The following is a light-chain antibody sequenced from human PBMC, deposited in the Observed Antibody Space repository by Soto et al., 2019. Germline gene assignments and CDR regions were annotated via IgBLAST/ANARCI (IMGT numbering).Light chain of an antibody. CDR1: QSFNSIY. V-gene: IGKV3-20*01. CDR2: GAS. Sequence: ETMMTQSPDTLSVSLGERATLSCRASQSFNSIYLAWYQQKPGQAPRLLIYGASSRATGIPDRFSGSGSGTQFTLTISGLQPDDSATYYCQQYNDYSRPFGQGTKVDIK. J-gene: IGKJ1*01. CDR3: QQYNDYSRP.